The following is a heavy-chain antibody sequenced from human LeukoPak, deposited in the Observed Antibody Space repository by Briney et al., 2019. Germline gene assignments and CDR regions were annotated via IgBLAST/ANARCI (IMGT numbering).Heavy chain of an antibody. CDR2: ISTSGSTI. V-gene: IGHV3-11*01. CDR3: ARDGDGYNYKLDY. J-gene: IGHJ4*02. Sequence: GGSLRLSCAASGFTFSDYYMSWIRQAPGKGLEWISYISTSGSTIFYADSVKGRFTISRDNAKNSLYLQMNSLRAEDTAVYYCARDGDGYNYKLDYWGQETLVTVSS. D-gene: IGHD5-24*01. CDR1: GFTFSDYY.